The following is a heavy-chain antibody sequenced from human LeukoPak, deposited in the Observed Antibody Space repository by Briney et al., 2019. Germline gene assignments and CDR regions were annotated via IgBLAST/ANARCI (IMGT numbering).Heavy chain of an antibody. J-gene: IGHJ4*02. CDR1: RYTFTSYA. Sequence: GASVKVSCKASRYTFTSYAMHWVRQAPGQRLEWMGWINAGNGNTKYSQKFQGRVTITRDTSASTAYMELSSLRSEDTAVYYCARPLSITMVRGVIIRPFDYWGQGTLVTVSS. CDR3: ARPLSITMVRGVIIRPFDY. V-gene: IGHV1-3*01. D-gene: IGHD3-10*01. CDR2: INAGNGNT.